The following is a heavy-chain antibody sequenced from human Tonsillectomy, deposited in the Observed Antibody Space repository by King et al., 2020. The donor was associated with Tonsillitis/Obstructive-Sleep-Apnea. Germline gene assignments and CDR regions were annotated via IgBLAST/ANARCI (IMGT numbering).Heavy chain of an antibody. CDR1: GYRFNNYW. Sequence: VQLVESGAEVKKPGESLRISCKGSGYRFNNYWISWVRQMPGKGLEWMGKIDPSDSYTDYSPSFQGHVTISADKSINTAYLQWSSLKASDTAMYYCARHEDSSIWYVVFDSWGQGTLVTVSS. J-gene: IGHJ4*02. CDR2: IDPSDSYT. D-gene: IGHD6-13*01. CDR3: ARHEDSSIWYVVFDS. V-gene: IGHV5-10-1*03.